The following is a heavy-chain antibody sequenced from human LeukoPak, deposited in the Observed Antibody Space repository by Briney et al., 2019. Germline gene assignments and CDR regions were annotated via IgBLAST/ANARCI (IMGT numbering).Heavy chain of an antibody. CDR2: ISSTSSYI. J-gene: IGHJ4*02. D-gene: IGHD3-9*01. CDR1: GITFSSYT. V-gene: IGHV3-21*01. Sequence: GGSLRLSCAASGITFSSYTMNWVRQTPGKGLEWVSSISSTSSYIFYADSVRGRFTISRDNAKNLLNLQMNSLRAEDTAVYYCARGLPDILGGSYNAYWGPGTLVAVYS. CDR3: ARGLPDILGGSYNAY.